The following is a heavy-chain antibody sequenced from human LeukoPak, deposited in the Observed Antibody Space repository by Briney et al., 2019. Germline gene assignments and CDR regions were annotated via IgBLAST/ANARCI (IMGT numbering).Heavy chain of an antibody. Sequence: GGSLRPSCVASGFSVSGKFMSWVRQAPGKGLEWVSIIHYDGKIRYAGSVGGRFTIYRDDSENTLFLQMNSLRVDDTAVYFCASGDGYLQPYWGQGTLVTVSS. D-gene: IGHD2-21*01. J-gene: IGHJ4*02. V-gene: IGHV3-53*01. CDR1: GFSVSGKF. CDR2: IHYDGKI. CDR3: ASGDGYLQPY.